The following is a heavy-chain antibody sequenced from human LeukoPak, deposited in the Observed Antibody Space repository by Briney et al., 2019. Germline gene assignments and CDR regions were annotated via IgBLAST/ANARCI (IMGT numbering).Heavy chain of an antibody. CDR3: ARHDVSGYSSGSDNFYYYMDV. J-gene: IGHJ6*03. D-gene: IGHD6-19*01. V-gene: IGHV3-7*01. CDR2: INQHGREK. CDR1: GFNFSNYW. Sequence: GGSLRLSCAASGFNFSNYWMSWVRQAPVKGLEWVANINQHGREKYYVDSVKGRFTISRDNAKNSLFLQMNSLRAEDTAVYYCARHDVSGYSSGSDNFYYYMDVWGKGTTVTVSS.